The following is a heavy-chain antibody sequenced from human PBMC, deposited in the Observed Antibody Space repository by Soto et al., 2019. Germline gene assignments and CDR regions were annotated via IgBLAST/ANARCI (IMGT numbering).Heavy chain of an antibody. CDR3: ARSSLWWYSSGWYAVY. CDR1: GFTFSSYS. CDR2: ISSSSSTI. D-gene: IGHD6-19*01. V-gene: IGHV3-48*01. Sequence: EVQLVESGGGLVQPGGSLRLSCAASGFTFSSYSMNWVRQAPGKGLEWVSYISSSSSTIYYADSVKGRFTISRDNAKNSLYLQMNSLRAEDTAVYYCARSSLWWYSSGWYAVYWGQGTLVTVSS. J-gene: IGHJ4*02.